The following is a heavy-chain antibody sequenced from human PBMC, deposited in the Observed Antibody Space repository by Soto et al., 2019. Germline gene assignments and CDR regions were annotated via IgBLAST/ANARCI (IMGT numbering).Heavy chain of an antibody. CDR2: IYYSGST. V-gene: IGHV4-59*01. Sequence: SETLSLTCTVSGGSISSYYWIWIRQPPGKGLEWIGYIYYSGSTNYNPSLKSRVTISVDTSKNQFSLKLSSVTAADTAVYYCARDSGYGTFLFYWGQGTLVTVSS. CDR3: ARDSGYGTFLFY. D-gene: IGHD5-12*01. J-gene: IGHJ4*02. CDR1: GGSISSYY.